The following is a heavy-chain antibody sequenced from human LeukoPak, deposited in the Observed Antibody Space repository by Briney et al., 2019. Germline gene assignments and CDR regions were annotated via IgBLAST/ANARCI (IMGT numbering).Heavy chain of an antibody. V-gene: IGHV1-2*02. D-gene: IGHD1-1*01. Sequence: GASVTVSCTASGYAFTGYYLHWVRQAPGNGLEWMGWINPNSGGTKYAQKFQGRVTMTRDTSITTAYMELSSLRSDDTAVYYCARDLVGLERYVDYCGQGTL. CDR2: INPNSGGT. CDR3: ARDLVGLERYVDY. J-gene: IGHJ4*02. CDR1: GYAFTGYY.